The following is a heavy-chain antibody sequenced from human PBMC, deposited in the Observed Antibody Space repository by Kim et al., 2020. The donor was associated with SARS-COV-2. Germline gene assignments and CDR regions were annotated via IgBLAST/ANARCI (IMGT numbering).Heavy chain of an antibody. J-gene: IGHJ4*02. CDR3: ASRKLYYYDSSGYFDY. D-gene: IGHD3-22*01. Sequence: SETLSLTCTVSGGSISSSSYYWGWIRQPPGKGLEWIGSIYYSGSTYYNPSLKSRVTISVDTSKNQFSLKLSSVTAADTAVYYCASRKLYYYDSSGYFDYWGQGTLVTVSS. V-gene: IGHV4-39*01. CDR2: IYYSGST. CDR1: GGSISSSSYY.